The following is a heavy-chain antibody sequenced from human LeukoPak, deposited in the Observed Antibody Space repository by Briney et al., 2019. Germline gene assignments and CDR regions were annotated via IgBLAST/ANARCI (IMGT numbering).Heavy chain of an antibody. CDR2: IYPGDSDT. CDR1: GYRFTSYW. D-gene: IGHD2-8*01. V-gene: IGHV5-51*01. CDR3: ARRGVLDYDNWFDP. Sequence: GEPLNIPGKGPGYRFTSYWIGWLGQLPGKGLEWMRIIYPGDSDTRYNPSFQAQAPISAKKSISPAYHQWSSLKASHTASYFCARRGVLDYDNWFDPWGQGTLVTVSS. J-gene: IGHJ5*02.